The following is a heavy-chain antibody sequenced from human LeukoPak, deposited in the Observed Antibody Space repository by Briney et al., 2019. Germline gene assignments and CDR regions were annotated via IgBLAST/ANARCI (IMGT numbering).Heavy chain of an antibody. CDR1: GFTFSSYS. Sequence: GGSLRLSCAAPGFTFSSYSMNWVRQAPGKGLEWVSYISSSSSTIYYADSVKGRFTISRDNAKNSLYLQMNSLRAEDTAVYYCARVVVADYYYMDVWGKGTTVTVSS. D-gene: IGHD3-22*01. J-gene: IGHJ6*03. V-gene: IGHV3-48*04. CDR3: ARVVVADYYYMDV. CDR2: ISSSSSTI.